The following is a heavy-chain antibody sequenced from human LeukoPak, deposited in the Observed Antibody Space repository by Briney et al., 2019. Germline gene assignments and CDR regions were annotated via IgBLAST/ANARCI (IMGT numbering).Heavy chain of an antibody. CDR1: GGSIGTCY. CDR2: IYVTGST. D-gene: IGHD3-16*02. J-gene: IGHJ6*03. CDR3: ARHIGGGIEDMDV. V-gene: IGHV4-59*08. Sequence: SETLSLTYTVSGGSIGTCYWSWIRQSPGKGLEWIGYIYVTGSTRYNPYLQSRVTISVDTSRNQFFLKMSSVTAADTAVYYCARHIGGGIEDMDVWGKGTKVTVSS.